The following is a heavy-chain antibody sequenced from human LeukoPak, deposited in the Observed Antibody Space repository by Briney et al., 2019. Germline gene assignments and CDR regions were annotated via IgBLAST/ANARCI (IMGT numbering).Heavy chain of an antibody. CDR3: ARERSGYSLSDY. Sequence: PSETLSLTCTVSGYSISSGYYWGWIRQPPGKGLEWIGSIYHSGTTYQNASLKSRVTISVDTSKNQFSLKLSSVTAADTAVYYCARERSGYSLSDYWGQETLVTVSS. D-gene: IGHD3-22*01. J-gene: IGHJ4*02. CDR1: GYSISSGYY. V-gene: IGHV4-38-2*02. CDR2: IYHSGTT.